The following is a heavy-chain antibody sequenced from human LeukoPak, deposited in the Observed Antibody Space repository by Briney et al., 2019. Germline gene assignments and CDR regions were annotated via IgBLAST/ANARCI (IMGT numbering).Heavy chain of an antibody. CDR3: AREGGAVAGTFDY. V-gene: IGHV3-33*01. CDR2: IWYDGSNK. D-gene: IGHD6-19*01. CDR1: GFTFSSYG. J-gene: IGHJ4*02. Sequence: GGSLRLSCAASGFTFSSYGMHWVRQAPGKGLEWVAVIWYDGSNKYYADSVKGRFTISRDNSKNTLYLQMNSLRAEDTAMYYCAREGGAVAGTFDYWGQGTLVTVSS.